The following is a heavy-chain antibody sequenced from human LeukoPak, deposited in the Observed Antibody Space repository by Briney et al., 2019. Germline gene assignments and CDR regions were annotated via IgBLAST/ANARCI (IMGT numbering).Heavy chain of an antibody. J-gene: IGHJ4*02. CDR3: TTSPVPGIDY. CDR2: ISGSGGST. D-gene: IGHD6-19*01. Sequence: GGSLRLSCAASGFTFSSYAMSWVRQAPGKGLEWVSAISGSGGSTYYADSVKGRFTISRDNSKNTLYLQMSSLRTEDTAMYYCTTSPVPGIDYWGQGIQVTVSS. CDR1: GFTFSSYA. V-gene: IGHV3-23*01.